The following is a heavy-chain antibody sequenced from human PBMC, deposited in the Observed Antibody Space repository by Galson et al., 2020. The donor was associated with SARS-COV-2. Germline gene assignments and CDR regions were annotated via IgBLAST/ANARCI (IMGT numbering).Heavy chain of an antibody. CDR3: AKDRLWSGLYWYFDL. J-gene: IGHJ2*01. D-gene: IGHD3-3*01. CDR1: GFTFSSYA. Sequence: TGGSLRLSCAASGFTFSSYAMSWVRQAPGKGLEWVSAISGSGGSTYYADSVKGRFTISRDNSKNTLYLQMNSLRAEDTAVYYCAKDRLWSGLYWYFDLWGRGTLVTVSS. V-gene: IGHV3-23*01. CDR2: ISGSGGST.